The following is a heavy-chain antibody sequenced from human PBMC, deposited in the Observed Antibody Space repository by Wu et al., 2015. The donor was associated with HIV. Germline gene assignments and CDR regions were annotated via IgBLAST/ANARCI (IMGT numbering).Heavy chain of an antibody. CDR2: IIPIFGTA. CDR3: ARVGRSFRGYCSSTSCPLLYYYMDV. D-gene: IGHD2-2*01. Sequence: QVQLVQSGAEVKKPGSSVKVSCKASGGTFSSYAISWVRQAPGQGLEWMGGIIPIFGTANYAQKFQGRVTITADESTSTAYMELSSLRSEDTAVYYCARVGRSFRGYCSSTSCPLLYYYMDVWGKGTTVTVSS. V-gene: IGHV1-69*01. CDR1: GGTFSSYA. J-gene: IGHJ6*03.